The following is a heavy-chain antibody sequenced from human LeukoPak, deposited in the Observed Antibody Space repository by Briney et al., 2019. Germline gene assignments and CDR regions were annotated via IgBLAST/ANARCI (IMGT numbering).Heavy chain of an antibody. CDR3: ARDRVIAAAGSAFDI. CDR1: GYTFTSYG. CDR2: ISAYNGNT. D-gene: IGHD6-13*01. J-gene: IGHJ3*02. Sequence: ASVKVSCKASGYTFTSYGLSWVRQAPGQGLEWMGWISAYNGNTNYAQKLQGRVTMTTDTSTSTAYMELRSLRSDDTAVYYCARDRVIAAAGSAFDIWGQGTMVTVSS. V-gene: IGHV1-18*01.